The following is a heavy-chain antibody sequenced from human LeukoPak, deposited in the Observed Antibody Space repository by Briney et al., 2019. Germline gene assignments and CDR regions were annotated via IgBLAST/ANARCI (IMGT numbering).Heavy chain of an antibody. CDR3: ARTKNGGTYYYYYMDV. Sequence: SGTLSLTCTVSGGSISSYYWSWIRQPPGKGLEWIGYIYYSGSTNYNPSLKSRVTISVDTSKNQFSLKLSSVTAADTAVYYCARTKNGGTYYYYYMDVWGKGTTVTISS. CDR1: GGSISSYY. D-gene: IGHD3-16*01. CDR2: IYYSGST. J-gene: IGHJ6*03. V-gene: IGHV4-59*08.